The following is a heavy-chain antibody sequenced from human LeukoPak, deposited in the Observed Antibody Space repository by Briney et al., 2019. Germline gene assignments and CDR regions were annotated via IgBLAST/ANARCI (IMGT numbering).Heavy chain of an antibody. CDR1: GGSISSYY. J-gene: IGHJ5*02. CDR2: IYTSGST. CDR3: ARVRVVVAATLFDP. Sequence: PSETLSLTCTVSGGSISSYYWSWIRQPAGKGLEWIGRIYTSGSTNYNPSLKSRVTMSVDTSKNQFSLKLTSVTAADTAVYYCARVRVVVAATLFDPWGQGTLVTVSS. V-gene: IGHV4-4*07. D-gene: IGHD2-15*01.